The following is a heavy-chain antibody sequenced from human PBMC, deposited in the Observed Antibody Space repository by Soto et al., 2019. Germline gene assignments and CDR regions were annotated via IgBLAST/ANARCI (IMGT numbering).Heavy chain of an antibody. V-gene: IGHV1-8*01. J-gene: IGHJ4*02. Sequence: QVQLVQSGAEVKKPGASVKVSCKASGYTFTSYDINWVRQASGQGLEWMGWMNTNRGNTGYAQKFHGRVTMTRNTSISTAYMELSSLRSEDTAVYYCARGSYSSGWYTFSYWGQGTLVTVSS. CDR1: GYTFTSYD. CDR2: MNTNRGNT. D-gene: IGHD6-19*01. CDR3: ARGSYSSGWYTFSY.